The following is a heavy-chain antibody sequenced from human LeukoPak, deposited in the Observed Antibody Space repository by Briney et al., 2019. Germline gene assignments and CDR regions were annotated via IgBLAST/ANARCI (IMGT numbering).Heavy chain of an antibody. J-gene: IGHJ4*02. CDR3: AKDPSGSYYGGDY. V-gene: IGHV3-23*01. CDR1: GFTFSNYW. CDR2: ISGSGGST. D-gene: IGHD1-26*01. Sequence: GGSLRLSCAASGFTFSNYWMSWVRQAPGKGLEWVSAISGSGGSTYYADSVKGRFTISRDNSKNTLYLQMNSLRAEDTAVYYCAKDPSGSYYGGDYWGQGTLVTVSS.